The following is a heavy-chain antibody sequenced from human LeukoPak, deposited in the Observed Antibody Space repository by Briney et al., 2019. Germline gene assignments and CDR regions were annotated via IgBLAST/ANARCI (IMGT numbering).Heavy chain of an antibody. Sequence: SGGSLRLSCAVSGFTFSSFAMSWVRQAPGKGLEWVSVISDSGGTTFYADSVKGRFTISRDNSKNTVYLQINSLRDEDTAVYYCARICSSTDCLIPDWGQGTLVTVSS. D-gene: IGHD2-2*01. J-gene: IGHJ4*02. CDR3: ARICSSTDCLIPD. V-gene: IGHV3-23*01. CDR2: ISDSGGTT. CDR1: GFTFSSFA.